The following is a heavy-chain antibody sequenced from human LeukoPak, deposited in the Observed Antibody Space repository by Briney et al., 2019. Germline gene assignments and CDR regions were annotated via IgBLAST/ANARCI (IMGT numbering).Heavy chain of an antibody. CDR2: ISYDGSNK. CDR1: GFTFSSYG. D-gene: IGHD3-10*01. Sequence: GGSLRLSCAASGFTFSSYGMHWVRQAPGKGLEWVAVISYDGSNKYYVDSVKGRFTISRDNSKNTLYLQMNSLRAEDTAVYYCATTMVQGVIGLSALDYWGQGTLVTVSS. CDR3: ATTMVQGVIGLSALDY. J-gene: IGHJ4*02. V-gene: IGHV3-30*03.